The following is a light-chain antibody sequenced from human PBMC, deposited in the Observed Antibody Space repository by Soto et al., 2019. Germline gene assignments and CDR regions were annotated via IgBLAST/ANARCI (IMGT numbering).Light chain of an antibody. CDR2: MAS. Sequence: DIQMTQSPSTLSAFVGDRVTIPCRASQSISTSLAWYQQKPGKAPKLLIYMASILESGVPTRFSGSGSATEFTLSINSLQPDELATYDCQQYGSYSRTVGQGTKVDI. V-gene: IGKV1-5*03. CDR3: QQYGSYSRT. CDR1: QSISTS. J-gene: IGKJ1*01.